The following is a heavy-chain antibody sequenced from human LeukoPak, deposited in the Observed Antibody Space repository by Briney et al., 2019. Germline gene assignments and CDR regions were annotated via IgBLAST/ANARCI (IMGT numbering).Heavy chain of an antibody. CDR2: IDKSGGTT. Sequence: GGSLRLSCEDSGFTFRSYEMTWIRQAPGKGLEWVAFIDKSGGTTYYADSVKGRFTISRDNAKSSLYLEMNSLRAEDTAVYYCGRGHWGLDYWGQGALVTVSS. CDR1: GFTFRSYE. D-gene: IGHD7-27*01. V-gene: IGHV3-48*03. CDR3: GRGHWGLDY. J-gene: IGHJ4*02.